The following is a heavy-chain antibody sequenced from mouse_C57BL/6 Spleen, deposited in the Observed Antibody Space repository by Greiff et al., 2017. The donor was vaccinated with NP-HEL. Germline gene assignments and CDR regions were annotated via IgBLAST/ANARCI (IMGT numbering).Heavy chain of an antibody. CDR3: ARLGENYSNYSAWFAY. J-gene: IGHJ3*01. Sequence: QVQLKQSGAELVKPGASVKISCKASGYAFSSYWMNWVKQRPGKGLEWIGQIYPGDGDTNYNGKFKGKATLTADKSSSTAYMQLSSLTSEDSAVYFCARLGENYSNYSAWFAYWGQGTLVTVSA. CDR2: IYPGDGDT. D-gene: IGHD2-5*01. CDR1: GYAFSSYW. V-gene: IGHV1-80*01.